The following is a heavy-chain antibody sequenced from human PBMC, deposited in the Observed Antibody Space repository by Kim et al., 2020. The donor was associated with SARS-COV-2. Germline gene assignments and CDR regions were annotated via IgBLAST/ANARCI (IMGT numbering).Heavy chain of an antibody. CDR3: AGGGGYNRGFDY. J-gene: IGHJ4*02. V-gene: IGHV4-4*09. Sequence: NYTPTLKSRVTISVDTSKNQFTLKLSSVTAAETAVEYCAGGGGYNRGFDYWGQGTLVTVSS. D-gene: IGHD1-20*01.